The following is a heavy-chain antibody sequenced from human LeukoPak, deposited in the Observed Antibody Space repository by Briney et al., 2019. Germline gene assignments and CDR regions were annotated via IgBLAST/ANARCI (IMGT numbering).Heavy chain of an antibody. CDR3: ARIIYYGSGSYYKHGWFDP. V-gene: IGHV3-48*03. D-gene: IGHD3-10*01. CDR1: GFTFSSYE. CDR2: ISSSGSTI. J-gene: IGHJ5*02. Sequence: SGGSLRLSCAASGFTFSSYEMNWVRQAPGKGLEWVSYISSSGSTIYYADSVKGRFTISRDNAKNSLYLQMTRLRAEDTAVYYCARIIYYGSGSYYKHGWFDPWGQGTLVTVSS.